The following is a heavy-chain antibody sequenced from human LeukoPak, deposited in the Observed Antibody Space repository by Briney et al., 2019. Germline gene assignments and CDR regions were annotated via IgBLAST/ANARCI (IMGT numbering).Heavy chain of an antibody. Sequence: GASVKVSCKVSGYTLTELSMHWVRQAPGKGLEWMGGFDPEDGETIYAQKSQDRVTMTEDTSTDTAYMELSILRSEDTAVYYCATDPSALGVAAAGTSWGQGTLVTVSS. CDR2: FDPEDGET. CDR1: GYTLTELS. J-gene: IGHJ5*02. D-gene: IGHD6-13*01. V-gene: IGHV1-24*01. CDR3: ATDPSALGVAAAGTS.